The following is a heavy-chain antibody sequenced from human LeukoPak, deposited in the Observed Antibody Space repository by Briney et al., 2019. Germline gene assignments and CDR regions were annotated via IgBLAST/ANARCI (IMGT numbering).Heavy chain of an antibody. CDR3: ARGGYFDY. V-gene: IGHV4-34*01. J-gene: IGHJ4*02. Sequence: SETLSLSCAVYGGSFSGYYWSWIRQPPGKGLEWIGEINHSGSTNYNPSLKSRVTISVDTSKNQFSLKLSSVTAADTAVYYCARGGYFDYWGQGTLVTVSS. CDR1: GGSFSGYY. CDR2: INHSGST.